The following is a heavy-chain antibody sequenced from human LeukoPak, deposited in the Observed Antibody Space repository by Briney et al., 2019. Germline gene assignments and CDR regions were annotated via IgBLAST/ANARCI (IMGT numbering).Heavy chain of an antibody. CDR1: GGSISSYY. Sequence: SETLSLTCTVSGGSISSYYWSWIRQPPGKGLEWIGDIYYSGSTNYNPSLKRRVTISVDTSKNQFSLKLSSVTAADTAVYYCAGYCSGGSCYSRSWFDPWGQGTLVTVSS. D-gene: IGHD2-15*01. CDR3: AGYCSGGSCYSRSWFDP. CDR2: IYYSGST. V-gene: IGHV4-59*01. J-gene: IGHJ5*02.